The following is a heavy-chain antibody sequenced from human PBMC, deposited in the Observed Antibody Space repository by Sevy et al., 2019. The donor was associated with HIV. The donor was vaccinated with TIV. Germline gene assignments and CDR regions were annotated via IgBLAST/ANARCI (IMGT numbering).Heavy chain of an antibody. CDR1: GDSIRSSVHF. J-gene: IGHJ3*02. D-gene: IGHD3-22*01. V-gene: IGHV4-39*01. Sequence: SETLSLTCTVSGDSIRSSVHFCAWIRQPPGKGLQWLGSIHHRGDRYYNPSLRSRVTISVDTSKNQVSLNLNSMTAADTAAYVCARHCLHYFDHTSYGEAFDIWGQGSSVTVSS. CDR3: ARHCLHYFDHTSYGEAFDI. CDR2: IHHRGDR.